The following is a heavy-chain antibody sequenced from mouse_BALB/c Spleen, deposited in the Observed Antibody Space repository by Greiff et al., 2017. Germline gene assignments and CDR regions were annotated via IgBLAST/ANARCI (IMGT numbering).Heavy chain of an antibody. Sequence: VQLQESGPGLVAPSQSLSITCTVSGFSLTSYGVHWVRQPPGKGLEWLGVIWAGGSTNYNSALMSRLSISKDNSKSQVFLKMNSLQTDDTAMYYCAREANPRNAMDYWGQGTSVTVSS. CDR3: AREANPRNAMDY. CDR1: GFSLTSYG. CDR2: IWAGGST. V-gene: IGHV2-9*02. J-gene: IGHJ4*01.